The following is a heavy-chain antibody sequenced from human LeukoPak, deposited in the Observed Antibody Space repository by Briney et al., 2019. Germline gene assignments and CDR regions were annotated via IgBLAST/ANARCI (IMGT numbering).Heavy chain of an antibody. CDR1: GVSVSTNNVA. D-gene: IGHD3-16*01. V-gene: IGHV6-1*01. CDR2: TYYRSKWYN. CDR3: AREDLGAAYFDF. Sequence: QTLSLTCAISGVSVSTNNVAWNWIRQSPSRGLEWMGRTYYRSKWYNDYAVSVKSRIIINPDTSKNQFSLQLNSVTPDDTAVYYCAREDLGAAYFDFWGQGTLVTVSS. J-gene: IGHJ4*02.